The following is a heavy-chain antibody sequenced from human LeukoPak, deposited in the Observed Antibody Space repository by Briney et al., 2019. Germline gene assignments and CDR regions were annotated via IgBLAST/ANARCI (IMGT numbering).Heavy chain of an antibody. V-gene: IGHV4-39*07. CDR3: ARDLGKGSDSWFDP. CDR2: IYYSGST. Sequence: SETLSLTCTVSGGSISSSSYYWGWIRQPPGKGLEWIGSIYYSGSTYYNPSLKSRVTISVDTSKNQFSLRLSSVTAADTAVYYCARDLGKGSDSWFDPWGQGTLVTVSS. J-gene: IGHJ5*02. D-gene: IGHD6-25*01. CDR1: GGSISSSSYY.